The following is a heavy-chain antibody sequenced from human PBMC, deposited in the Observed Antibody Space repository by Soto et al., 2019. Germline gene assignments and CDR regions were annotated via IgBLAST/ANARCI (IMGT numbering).Heavy chain of an antibody. D-gene: IGHD2-2*01. CDR2: IWYDGSNE. J-gene: IGHJ3*02. CDR1: GFTFSSYG. Sequence: GGSLRLSCAASGFTFSSYGMHWVRQAPCKGLEWVAVIWYDGSNEYYADSVKGRFTISRDNSKNTLYLQMNSLRAEDTAVYYCARDSALLLTDSAFDIWGQGTMVTVSS. V-gene: IGHV3-33*01. CDR3: ARDSALLLTDSAFDI.